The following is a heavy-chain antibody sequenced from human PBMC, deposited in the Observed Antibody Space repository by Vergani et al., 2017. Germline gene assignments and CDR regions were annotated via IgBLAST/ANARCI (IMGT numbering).Heavy chain of an antibody. Sequence: QVQLVQSGAEVKKPGASVKVSCKASGYPFTSYYMHWVRQAPGQGLEWMGIINPSGGSTSYAQKFQGRVTMTEDTSTDTAYMELSSLRSEDTAVYYCATVPPRGLIEDGGWYFDLWGRGTLVTVSS. CDR3: ATVPPRGLIEDGGWYFDL. CDR1: GYPFTSYY. D-gene: IGHD2-21*01. CDR2: INPSGGST. J-gene: IGHJ2*01. V-gene: IGHV1-46*01.